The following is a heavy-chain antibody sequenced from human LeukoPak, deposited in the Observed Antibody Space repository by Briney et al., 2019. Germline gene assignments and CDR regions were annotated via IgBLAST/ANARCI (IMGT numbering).Heavy chain of an antibody. CDR2: ISYSTTAI. V-gene: IGHV3-48*01. J-gene: IGHJ4*02. Sequence: PGRSLRLSCVASGFTFSTNTMNWVRQDPGQGLEWVSSISYSTTAIYYADSVKGRFTISRDNAKNSLYLQMSSLRAEDTAVYYCARTQAIDFWGQGTLVTVSS. CDR1: GFTFSTNT. CDR3: ARTQAIDF.